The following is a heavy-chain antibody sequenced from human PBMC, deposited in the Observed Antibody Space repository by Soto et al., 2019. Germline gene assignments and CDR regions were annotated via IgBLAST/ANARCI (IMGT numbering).Heavy chain of an antibody. J-gene: IGHJ4*02. CDR1: GFTFSSYA. CDR2: ISGSGGST. D-gene: IGHD6-13*01. V-gene: IGHV3-23*01. Sequence: PGGSLRLSCAASGFTFSSYAMSWVRQAPGKGLEWVSAISGSGGSTYYADSVKGRFTISRDNSKNTLYLQMNSLRAEDTAVYYWAKRDWSSWLPFDYWGQGTLVTVSS. CDR3: AKRDWSSWLPFDY.